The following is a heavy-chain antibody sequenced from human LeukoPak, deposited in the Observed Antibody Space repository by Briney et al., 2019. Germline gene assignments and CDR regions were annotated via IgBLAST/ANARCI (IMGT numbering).Heavy chain of an antibody. D-gene: IGHD3-3*01. CDR1: VSSITTTNW. CDR2: VHLSGAT. V-gene: IGHV4-4*02. Sequence: PSGTLSLTCGVSVSSITTTNWCSWVRQPPGKGLEWIGEVHLSGATNYNLSLESRVSMSIDKSKTHLSLEVTSVTAADTAIYYCREKRVAFSHFGFWGQGTLVTVSS. CDR3: REKRVAFSHFGF. J-gene: IGHJ1*01.